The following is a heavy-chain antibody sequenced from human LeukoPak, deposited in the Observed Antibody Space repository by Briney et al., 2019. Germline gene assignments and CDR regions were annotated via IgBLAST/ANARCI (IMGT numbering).Heavy chain of an antibody. J-gene: IGHJ5*02. CDR2: INHSGST. Sequence: GSLRLSCAASGFTFSSYEMNWVRQAPGKGLEWIGEINHSGSTNYNPSLKSRVTISVDTSKNQFSLKLSSVTAADTAVYYCARASDPWLQLTWGQGTLVTVSS. CDR1: GFTFSSYE. V-gene: IGHV4-34*01. CDR3: ARASDPWLQLT. D-gene: IGHD5-24*01.